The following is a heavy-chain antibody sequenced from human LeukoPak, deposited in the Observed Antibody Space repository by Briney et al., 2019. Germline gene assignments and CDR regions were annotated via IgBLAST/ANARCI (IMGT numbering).Heavy chain of an antibody. CDR1: GFIFSTYA. CDR2: ISSDGSNK. V-gene: IGHV3-30*18. Sequence: KPGGSLRLSCAASGFIFSTYAMHWVRQAPGKGLEWVAVISSDGSNKFHPDSVKGRFTISRDNSKNTLYLQMNSLRTEDTAVYYCVKDLHSSGSFDYWGQGTLVTVSS. D-gene: IGHD3-22*01. J-gene: IGHJ4*02. CDR3: VKDLHSSGSFDY.